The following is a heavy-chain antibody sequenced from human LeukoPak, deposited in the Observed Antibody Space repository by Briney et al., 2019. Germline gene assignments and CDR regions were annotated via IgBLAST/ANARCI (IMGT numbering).Heavy chain of an antibody. J-gene: IGHJ4*02. V-gene: IGHV4-59*01. D-gene: IGHD4-17*01. CDR2: IYYSGST. CDR3: AREGQPYGDNSPVIDY. CDR1: GGSISSYY. Sequence: SETPSLTCTVSGGSISSYYWSWIRQPPGKGLEWIGYIYYSGSTNYNPSLKSRVTISVDTSKNQFSLKLSSVTAADTAVYYCAREGQPYGDNSPVIDYWGQGTLVTVSS.